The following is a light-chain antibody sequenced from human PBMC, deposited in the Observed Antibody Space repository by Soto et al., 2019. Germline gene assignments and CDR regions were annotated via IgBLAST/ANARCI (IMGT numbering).Light chain of an antibody. J-gene: IGLJ2*01. V-gene: IGLV1-51*01. CDR3: GTWDSSLSAVV. Sequence: QSVLTQPPSVSAAPGQKVTISCSGSSSNIGKNYVSWYQQLPGTAPKLLIYDNDKRPSGIPDRFSGSKSGTLATLGITGLQTGDEADYYCGTWDSSLSAVVFGGGTQLTVL. CDR2: DND. CDR1: SSNIGKNY.